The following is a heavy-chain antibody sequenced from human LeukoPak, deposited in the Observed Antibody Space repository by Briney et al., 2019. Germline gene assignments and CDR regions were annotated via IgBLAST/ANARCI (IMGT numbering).Heavy chain of an antibody. CDR1: GDSISSGSYN. CDR2: IYSNGDT. CDR3: ASGHSKQEPYYYYMDS. V-gene: IGHV4-61*02. D-gene: IGHD6-13*01. J-gene: IGHJ6*03. Sequence: SETLSLTCTVSGDSISSGSYNWIWLRPPAGKGLEWIVRIYSNGDTKFNLSRKSRVTISLDTSENQFSLKLSSAIAADTAVYYCASGHSKQEPYYYYMDSWGKGTTVTVSS.